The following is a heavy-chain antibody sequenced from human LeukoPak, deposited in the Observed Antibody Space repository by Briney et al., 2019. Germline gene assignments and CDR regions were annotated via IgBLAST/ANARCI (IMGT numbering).Heavy chain of an antibody. J-gene: IGHJ4*02. CDR2: SYTSGSP. V-gene: IGHV4-4*07. CDR3: ARGPRGSYHYFDY. D-gene: IGHD1-26*01. CDR1: GGSISIYD. Sequence: KASETLSLTCTVSGGSISIYDGSWIRQPAGKGLEWIGRSYTSGSPSYNPSLKSRITMSVDTSTYQSSLKLNSVPAADTAVYYCARGPRGSYHYFDYRGQGTLVTVSS.